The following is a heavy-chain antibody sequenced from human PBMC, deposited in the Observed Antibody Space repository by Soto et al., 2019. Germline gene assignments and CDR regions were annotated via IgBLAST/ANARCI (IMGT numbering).Heavy chain of an antibody. D-gene: IGHD3-3*01. V-gene: IGHV4-39*01. CDR3: AGRKAAPYYDFWSGYYENWFDP. CDR1: GGSISSSSYY. CDR2: IYYSGST. J-gene: IGHJ5*02. Sequence: SETLSLTCTVSGGSISSSSYYWGWIRQPPGKGLEWIGSIYYSGSTYYNPSLKSRVTISVDTSKNHFSLKLSSVTAADTAVYYCAGRKAAPYYDFWSGYYENWFDPWGQGTLVTVSS.